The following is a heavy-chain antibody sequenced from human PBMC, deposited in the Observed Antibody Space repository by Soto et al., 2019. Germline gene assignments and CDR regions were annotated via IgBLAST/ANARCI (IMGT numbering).Heavy chain of an antibody. CDR3: ARSEIYCSGGSCYSPLDY. J-gene: IGHJ4*02. CDR2: MNPNSGNT. Sequence: ASVKVSCKASGYTFTSYDINWVRQATGQGLEWMGWMNPNSGNTGYAQKFQGRVTMTRNTSISTAYMELSRLRSDDTAVYYCARSEIYCSGGSCYSPLDYWGQGTLVTVSS. CDR1: GYTFTSYD. D-gene: IGHD2-15*01. V-gene: IGHV1-8*01.